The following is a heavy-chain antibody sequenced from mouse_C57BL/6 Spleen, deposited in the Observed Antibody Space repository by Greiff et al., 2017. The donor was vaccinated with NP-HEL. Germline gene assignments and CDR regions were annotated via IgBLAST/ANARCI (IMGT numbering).Heavy chain of an antibody. CDR3: ARRGGNYVCDY. CDR2: IHPNSGST. Sequence: VKLQQPGAELVKPGASVKLSCKASGYTFTSYWMHWVKQRPGQGLEWIGMIHPNSGSTNYNEKFKSKATLTVDKSSSTAYMQLSSLTSEDSAVYYCARRGGNYVCDYWGQGTTLTVSS. J-gene: IGHJ2*01. V-gene: IGHV1-64*01. D-gene: IGHD2-1*01. CDR1: GYTFTSYW.